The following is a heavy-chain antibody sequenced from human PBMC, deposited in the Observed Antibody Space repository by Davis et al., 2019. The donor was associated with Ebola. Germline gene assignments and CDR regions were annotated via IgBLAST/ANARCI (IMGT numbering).Heavy chain of an antibody. CDR1: GGSISSYY. V-gene: IGHV4-59*08. CDR2: IYYSGST. Sequence: MPSETLSLTCTVPGGSISSYYWSWIRQPPGKGLEWIGYIYYSGSTNYNPSLKSRVTISVDTSKNQFSLKLSSVTAADTAVYYCARLGGGALDYWGQGTLVTVSS. CDR3: ARLGGGALDY. D-gene: IGHD4/OR15-4a*01. J-gene: IGHJ4*02.